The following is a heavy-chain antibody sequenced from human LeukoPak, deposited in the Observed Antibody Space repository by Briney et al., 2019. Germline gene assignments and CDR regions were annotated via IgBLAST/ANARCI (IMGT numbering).Heavy chain of an antibody. J-gene: IGHJ4*02. V-gene: IGHV3-30*18. Sequence: GRSRRLSCAASGFTFRNYGMHWVRQAPGKGLEWVAVISYGGNYKFYADSVKGRFTISRDTSRNTLYLQMNSLRAEHTAVYYCAKADSSDWYNLDFWGQGTLVTVST. CDR3: AKADSSDWYNLDF. CDR1: GFTFRNYG. CDR2: ISYGGNYK. D-gene: IGHD6-19*01.